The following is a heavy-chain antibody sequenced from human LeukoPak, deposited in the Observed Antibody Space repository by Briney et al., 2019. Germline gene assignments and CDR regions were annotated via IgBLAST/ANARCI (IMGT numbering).Heavy chain of an antibody. CDR1: GGSISAYY. Sequence: SETLSLTCTVSGGSISAYYWGWIRQPPGKGLEWIGSIYHSGNTYYNPSLKSRVTISVDTSKNQFSLKLSSVTAADTAMYYCARHAALDYWGQGTLVTVSS. CDR2: IYHSGNT. D-gene: IGHD6-25*01. J-gene: IGHJ4*02. V-gene: IGHV4-38-2*02. CDR3: ARHAALDY.